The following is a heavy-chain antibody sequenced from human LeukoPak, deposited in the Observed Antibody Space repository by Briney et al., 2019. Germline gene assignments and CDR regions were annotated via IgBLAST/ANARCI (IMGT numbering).Heavy chain of an antibody. CDR3: AKSGYSYGSYYFDY. J-gene: IGHJ4*02. CDR1: GDSVSSNSAA. Sequence: SQTLSLTCAISGDSVSSNSAACNWVRQSPSRGREWLGRTYYRSKCYTDYAVSVKSRRTINPHTSKNQFSLQLNSVSPEDTAVHYCAKSGYSYGSYYFDYWGQGNLVTVSS. V-gene: IGHV6-1*01. CDR2: TYYRSKCYT. D-gene: IGHD5-18*01.